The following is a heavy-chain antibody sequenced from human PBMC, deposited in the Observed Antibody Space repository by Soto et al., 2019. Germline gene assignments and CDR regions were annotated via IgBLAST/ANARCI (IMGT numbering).Heavy chain of an antibody. D-gene: IGHD5-18*01. Sequence: QVQLVEYGGGVVQPGRSLRLSCAASGFTFSSYAMHWVRQAPGKGLEWVAVISYDGSNKYYADSVKGRFTISRDNSKNTLYLQMNSLRAEDTAVYYCARDLGYSYGSLYYYYGMDVWGQGTTVTVSS. J-gene: IGHJ6*02. CDR2: ISYDGSNK. CDR3: ARDLGYSYGSLYYYYGMDV. CDR1: GFTFSSYA. V-gene: IGHV3-30-3*01.